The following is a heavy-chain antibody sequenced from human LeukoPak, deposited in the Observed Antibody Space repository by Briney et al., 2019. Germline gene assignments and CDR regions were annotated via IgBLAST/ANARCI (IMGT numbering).Heavy chain of an antibody. V-gene: IGHV3-53*01. CDR3: TRDGDYYDTSGPDV. J-gene: IGHJ6*04. CDR2: IYSDDRT. Sequence: GGSLRLSCAASWFTVSGNYMSWVRQAPGKGLEWVSVIYSDDRTYYADSVKGRFTISRDNSKNTLYLQMNTLRAEDTAVYYCTRDGDYYDTSGPDVWGKGTTVTVSS. D-gene: IGHD3-22*01. CDR1: WFTVSGNY.